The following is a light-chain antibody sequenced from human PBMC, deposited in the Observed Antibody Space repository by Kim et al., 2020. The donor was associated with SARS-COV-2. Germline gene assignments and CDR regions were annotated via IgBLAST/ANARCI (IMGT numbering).Light chain of an antibody. CDR3: QAWDSSTAV. CDR2: QDS. Sequence: VSPEQTASITCSGDKLGDKYACWYQQKPGQSPVLVIYQDSKRPSGIPERFSGSNSGNTATLTISGTQAMDEADYYCQAWDSSTAVFGGGTQLTVL. J-gene: IGLJ2*01. CDR1: KLGDKY. V-gene: IGLV3-1*01.